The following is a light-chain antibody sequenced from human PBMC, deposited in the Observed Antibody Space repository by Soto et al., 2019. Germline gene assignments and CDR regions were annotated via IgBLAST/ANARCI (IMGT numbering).Light chain of an antibody. J-gene: IGKJ2*01. V-gene: IGKV3-20*01. CDR3: QQYDNSLLMYT. CDR1: QSVTSGN. Sequence: EIVLTQSPGTLSLSPGERATLSCRASQSVTSGNLAWYQQKPGQAPRLLIYGASSRATGIPDRFSGSGSGTDFSLNIRRLEPEDFAVYYCQQYDNSLLMYTFCQGTKLEIK. CDR2: GAS.